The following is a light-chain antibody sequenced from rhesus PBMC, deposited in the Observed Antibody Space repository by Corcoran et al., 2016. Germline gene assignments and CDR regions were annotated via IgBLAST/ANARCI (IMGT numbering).Light chain of an antibody. V-gene: IGKV3-17*03. CDR3: QQGTSIPWT. Sequence: EIVLTQSPTSMAVSQGERVTISCTASSSVSTSNLHWYQQKPGFPPRLFVYRTSSLASGVPARFSGSGSGTSYTLTISSMEADDAANYCLQQGTSIPWTFCLGTKVEIK. CDR1: SSVSTS. CDR2: RTS. J-gene: IGKJ1*01.